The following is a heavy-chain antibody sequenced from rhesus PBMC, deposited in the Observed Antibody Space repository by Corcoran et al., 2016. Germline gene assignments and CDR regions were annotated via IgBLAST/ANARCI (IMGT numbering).Heavy chain of an antibody. D-gene: IGHD6-25*01. Sequence: QVQLQESGPGVVKPSETLSLTCAVSGYSISSGYYWGWIRQPPGKGLEYIGYISGSSGSTYYNPSLKSRVTISKDTSKNQFSLKLSSVTAADTAVYYCARLRSGSSPDYWGQGVLVTVSS. CDR3: ARLRSGSSPDY. J-gene: IGHJ4*01. CDR1: GYSISSGYY. V-gene: IGHV4-99*01. CDR2: ISGSSGST.